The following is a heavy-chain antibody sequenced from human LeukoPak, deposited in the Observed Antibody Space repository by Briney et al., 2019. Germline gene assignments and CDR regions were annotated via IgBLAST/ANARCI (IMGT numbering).Heavy chain of an antibody. CDR3: TRGGELMNY. J-gene: IGHJ4*02. D-gene: IGHD1-26*01. Sequence: SETLSLTCTVSGGSVSSGNYYWTWIRQPAGKGLEWIGRIYTSGSTNYNPSLKSRVTISIDASKNQFSLRLSSVTAAGTAVYYCTRGGELMNYWGQGTLVTVSS. CDR1: GGSVSSGNYY. CDR2: IYTSGST. V-gene: IGHV4-61*02.